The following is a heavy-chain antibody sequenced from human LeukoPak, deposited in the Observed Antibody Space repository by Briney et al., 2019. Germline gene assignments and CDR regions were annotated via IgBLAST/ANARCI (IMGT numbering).Heavy chain of an antibody. CDR3: TRGGFGELYHFDY. V-gene: IGHV1-69*06. CDR1: GNSFNKYA. J-gene: IGHJ4*02. Sequence: ASVKVSCKASGNSFNKYAITWVRQAPGQGLEWMGEFIPIFGTAKYAKKFQGRVTITADKSTSTAYMGLNSLRSEDTAVYYCTRGGFGELYHFDYWGQGTLVTVSS. CDR2: FIPIFGTA. D-gene: IGHD3-10*01.